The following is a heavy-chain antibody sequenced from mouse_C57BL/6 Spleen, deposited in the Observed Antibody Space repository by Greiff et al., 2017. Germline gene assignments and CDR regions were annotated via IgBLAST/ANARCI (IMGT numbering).Heavy chain of an antibody. CDR1: GYTFPRST. J-gene: IGHJ2*01. Sequence: LLQSVSALVRPVASVTMSCTASGYTFPRSTMHWVKQPPSPGLEWICAFYPGHGAPSYKQKFKGKATLTVNKSSSAAYMQLSSLTSEDSAVYFCAAGPYFDYWGQGTTLTVAS. CDR3: AAGPYFDY. CDR2: FYPGHGAP. D-gene: IGHD4-1*01. V-gene: IGHV1-12*01.